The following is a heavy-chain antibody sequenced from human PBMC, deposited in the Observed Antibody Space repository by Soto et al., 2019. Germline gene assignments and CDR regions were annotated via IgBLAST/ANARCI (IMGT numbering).Heavy chain of an antibody. CDR2: ISGSGCST. D-gene: IGHD3-9*01. Sequence: GSLRLSGAASVFTFSSYAMSWVRQAPGKGLEWVAAISGSGCSTYYADSVKGRFTISRDNSKNTLYLQMNSLRAEDTAVYYCAKGGPVWYYDILTVSTEQNLDYWGQGTLVTVSS. CDR1: VFTFSSYA. V-gene: IGHV3-23*01. CDR3: AKGGPVWYYDILTVSTEQNLDY. J-gene: IGHJ4*02.